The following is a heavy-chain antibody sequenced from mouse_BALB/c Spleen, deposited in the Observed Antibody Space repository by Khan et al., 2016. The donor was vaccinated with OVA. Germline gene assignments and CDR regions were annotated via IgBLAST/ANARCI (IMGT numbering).Heavy chain of an antibody. V-gene: IGHV5-15*02. CDR3: GRGGTGSFAY. D-gene: IGHD3-1*01. J-gene: IGHJ3*01. Sequence: EVELVESGGGLVQPGGSRKLSCAAYGFTFSDYGMAWIRQGPGKGPEWITFISSLAYNFYYADTVTGRFTISRETAKNTLYLEMNSLRSEDTAMYDCGRGGTGSFAYWGQGTLVTVSA. CDR2: ISSLAYNF. CDR1: GFTFSDYG.